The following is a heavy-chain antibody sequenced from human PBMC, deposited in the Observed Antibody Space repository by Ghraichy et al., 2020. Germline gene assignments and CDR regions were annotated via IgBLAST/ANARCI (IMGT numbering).Heavy chain of an antibody. Sequence: GGSLRLSCEASGFTFSDNGMHWVRHVQGKGLEWVAVIWYDGNNKDYADSVKGRFTISRDNPKNTLFLQMNSLRAEDTAVYYCARDKGAAATTGMDVWGQGTTVTVSS. CDR1: GFTFSDNG. D-gene: IGHD2-15*01. CDR2: IWYDGNNK. J-gene: IGHJ6*02. V-gene: IGHV3-33*01. CDR3: ARDKGAAATTGMDV.